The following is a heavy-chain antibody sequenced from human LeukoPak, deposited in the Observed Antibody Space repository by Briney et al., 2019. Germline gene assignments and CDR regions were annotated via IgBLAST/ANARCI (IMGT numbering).Heavy chain of an antibody. CDR1: GYTFTGYY. J-gene: IGHJ5*02. CDR3: ARAGPIATAAYNWFDP. CDR2: INPNSGGT. V-gene: IGHV1-2*02. D-gene: IGHD6-13*01. Sequence: ASVNVSCKASGYTFTGYYIHWVRQAPGQGLEWMGWINPNSGGTNYAQTFQGRVTMTRDTSISTAYMELSRLRSDDTAVYYCARAGPIATAAYNWFDPWNQGTLLTVS.